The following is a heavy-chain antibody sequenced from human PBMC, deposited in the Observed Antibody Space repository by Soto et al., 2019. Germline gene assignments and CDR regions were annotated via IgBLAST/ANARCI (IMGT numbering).Heavy chain of an antibody. V-gene: IGHV1-58*01. J-gene: IGHJ6*02. CDR2: IAVGSGAT. Sequence: SVKVSCKASGFTFTTSAVQWVRQARGQRLEWIARIAVGSGATNYAQKFQERVTITRDMSTSTAYMELSSLRSEDTAVYYCAAGSLLWFGELFVPPSYYYGMDVWGQGTTVTVSS. CDR3: AAGSLLWFGELFVPPSYYYGMDV. CDR1: GFTFTTSA. D-gene: IGHD3-10*01.